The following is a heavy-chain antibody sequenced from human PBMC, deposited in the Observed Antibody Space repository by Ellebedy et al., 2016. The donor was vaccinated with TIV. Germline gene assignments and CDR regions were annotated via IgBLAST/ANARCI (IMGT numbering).Heavy chain of an antibody. CDR1: GFTFSSYT. J-gene: IGHJ4*02. CDR2: IEFDGVSQ. Sequence: GESLKISCAASGFTFSSYTMNWVRQAPGKGLEWVALIEFDGVSQFYADSVQGRFTISRDNSRNTLYLQMSNLRPEDTAMYYCARGDSGSYLDYWGQGTRLTVSS. V-gene: IGHV3-30*04. CDR3: ARGDSGSYLDY. D-gene: IGHD1-26*01.